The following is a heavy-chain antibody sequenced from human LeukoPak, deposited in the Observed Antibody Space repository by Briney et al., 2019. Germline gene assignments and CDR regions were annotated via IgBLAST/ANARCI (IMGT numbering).Heavy chain of an antibody. Sequence: ASVKVSCKVSGYTLTELSMHWVRQAPGKGLEWMGGVDPEDGETIYAQKFQGRVTMTEDTSTDTAYMELSSLRSEDTAVYYCATARFTMVRGDEFDYWGQGTLVTVSS. CDR2: VDPEDGET. CDR1: GYTLTELS. CDR3: ATARFTMVRGDEFDY. V-gene: IGHV1-24*01. J-gene: IGHJ4*02. D-gene: IGHD3-10*01.